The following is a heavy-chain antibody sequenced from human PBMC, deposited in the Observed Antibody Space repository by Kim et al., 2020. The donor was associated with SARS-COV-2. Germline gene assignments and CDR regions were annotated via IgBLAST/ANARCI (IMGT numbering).Heavy chain of an antibody. CDR2: INHSGST. V-gene: IGHV4-34*01. CDR1: GGSFSGYY. Sequence: SETLSLTCAVYGGSFSGYYWSWIRQPPGKGLEWIGEINHSGSTNYNPSLKSRVTISVDTSKNQFSLKLSSVTAADTAVYYCARGFITMVRGVIRNLNWFDPWGQGTLVTVSS. CDR3: ARGFITMVRGVIRNLNWFDP. D-gene: IGHD3-10*01. J-gene: IGHJ5*02.